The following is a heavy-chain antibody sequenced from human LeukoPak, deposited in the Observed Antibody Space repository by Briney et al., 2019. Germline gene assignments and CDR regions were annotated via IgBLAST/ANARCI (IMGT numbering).Heavy chain of an antibody. CDR3: ARGYYGSGSFYDY. Sequence: GGSLRLSCAASGFTFSSYSMNWVRQAPGKGLEGVSSISSSSSYIYYADSVKGRFTISRDNAKNSLYLQMNSLRAEDTAVYYCARGYYGSGSFYDYWGQGTLVTVSS. J-gene: IGHJ4*02. V-gene: IGHV3-21*01. D-gene: IGHD3-10*01. CDR1: GFTFSSYS. CDR2: ISSSSSYI.